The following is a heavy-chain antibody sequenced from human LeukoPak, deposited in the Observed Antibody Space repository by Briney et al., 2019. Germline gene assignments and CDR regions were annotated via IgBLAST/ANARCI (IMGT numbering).Heavy chain of an antibody. CDR1: GYTFTGYY. V-gene: IGHV1-2*02. Sequence: ASVKVSCKASGYTFTGYYMYWVRQAPGQGLERMGWINPNSGGTNYAQKFQGRVTMTRDTSISTAYMELSRLRSDDTAVYYCARTLTILGVVSGYWGQGTLVTVSS. J-gene: IGHJ4*02. CDR3: ARTLTILGVVSGY. D-gene: IGHD3-3*01. CDR2: INPNSGGT.